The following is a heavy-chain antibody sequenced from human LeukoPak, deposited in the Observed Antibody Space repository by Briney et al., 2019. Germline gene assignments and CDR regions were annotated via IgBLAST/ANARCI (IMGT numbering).Heavy chain of an antibody. D-gene: IGHD3-10*01. J-gene: IGHJ4*02. CDR2: ISSSGSTI. Sequence: GGSLRLSCAASGFTFSDYYMSWIRQAPGKGLEWVSCISSSGSTIYYADSVKGRFTISRDNAKNSLYLQMNSLRAEDTAVYYCARDSTAGYYYGSGSYYYYFDYWGQGTLVTVSS. CDR3: ARDSTAGYYYGSGSYYYYFDY. CDR1: GFTFSDYY. V-gene: IGHV3-11*01.